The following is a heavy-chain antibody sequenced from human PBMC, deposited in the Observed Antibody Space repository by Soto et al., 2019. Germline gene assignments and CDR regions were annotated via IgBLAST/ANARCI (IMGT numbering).Heavy chain of an antibody. CDR2: ISSTTNYI. V-gene: IGHV3-21*01. Sequence: GGSLRLSCAASGFTLTRYGMNWVRQAPGKGLEWVSSISSTTNYIYYADSMKGRFTVSRDNAKNSVYLEMNSLSAEDTAVYYCARESEDLTSNFDYWGQGTLVTSSS. CDR1: GFTLTRYG. J-gene: IGHJ4*01. CDR3: ARESEDLTSNFDY.